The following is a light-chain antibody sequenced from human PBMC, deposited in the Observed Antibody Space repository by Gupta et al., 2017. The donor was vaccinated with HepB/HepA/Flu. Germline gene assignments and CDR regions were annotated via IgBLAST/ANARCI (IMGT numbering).Light chain of an antibody. V-gene: IGKV2-28*01. Sequence: DVAMTQSPVSLLVTPGEPTSISCRSSQSLLHSNGYNYLDWYLQKPGQSPQLLIYLGSNRASGGPDRFSGSGSGTDFTLKISRVEAEDVGVYYCMQALQTPVTFGPGTKVDIK. CDR1: QSLLHSNGYNY. J-gene: IGKJ3*01. CDR3: MQALQTPVT. CDR2: LGS.